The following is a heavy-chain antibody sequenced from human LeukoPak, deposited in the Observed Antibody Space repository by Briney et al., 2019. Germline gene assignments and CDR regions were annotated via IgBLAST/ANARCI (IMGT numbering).Heavy chain of an antibody. CDR2: ISAHNGNT. V-gene: IGHV1-18*01. Sequence: ASVKVSCKASGYTFTSYGISWGRQAPGHGLEWMGWISAHNGNTNYAQKLQGRVTMTTDTSTSTAYMELRSLRSDDTAVYYCARDLVGATRSRYFDYWGQGTLVTVSS. CDR1: GYTFTSYG. CDR3: ARDLVGATRSRYFDY. D-gene: IGHD1-26*01. J-gene: IGHJ4*02.